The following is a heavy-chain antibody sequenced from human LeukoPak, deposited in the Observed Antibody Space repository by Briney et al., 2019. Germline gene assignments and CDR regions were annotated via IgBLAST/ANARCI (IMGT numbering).Heavy chain of an antibody. Sequence: SETLSLTCAVYGGSFSGYYWSWIRQPPGKGLEWIGEINHSGSTNYNPSLKSRVTVSVDTSKNQFSLKLSSVTAADTAVYYCARVLEGSSGQHWYFDLWGRGTLVTVSS. V-gene: IGHV4-34*01. D-gene: IGHD6-19*01. CDR2: INHSGST. J-gene: IGHJ2*01. CDR3: ARVLEGSSGQHWYFDL. CDR1: GGSFSGYY.